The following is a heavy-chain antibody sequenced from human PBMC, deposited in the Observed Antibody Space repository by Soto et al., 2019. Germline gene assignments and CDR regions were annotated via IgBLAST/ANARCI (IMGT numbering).Heavy chain of an antibody. CDR1: GGSISSSIYS. D-gene: IGHD3-22*01. CDR2: IYYSGST. V-gene: IGHV4-39*01. J-gene: IGHJ6*02. CDR3: ARFYYDSSGYLPSPYYYYYGMDV. Sequence: PSETLSLTCSVSGGSISSSIYSWGWIRQPPGKGLEWIGTIYYSGSTHYNPSLEGRFTISRDNAKNSLYLQMNSLRAEDTAVYYCARFYYDSSGYLPSPYYYYYGMDVWGQGTTVTVSS.